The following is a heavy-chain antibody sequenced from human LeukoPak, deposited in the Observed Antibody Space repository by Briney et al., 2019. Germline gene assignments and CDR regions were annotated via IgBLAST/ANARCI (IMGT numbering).Heavy chain of an antibody. CDR2: IYHSGST. V-gene: IGHV4-38-2*02. CDR3: ARTIGSSWFSDY. J-gene: IGHJ4*02. Sequence: SETLSLTCTVSGYSISSGFYWGWIRQPPGKGLEWIGSIYHSGSTYYNPSLKSRVTISVDTSKNQFSLKLSSVTAADTAVYYCARTIGSSWFSDYWGQGTLVTVSS. D-gene: IGHD6-13*01. CDR1: GYSISSGFY.